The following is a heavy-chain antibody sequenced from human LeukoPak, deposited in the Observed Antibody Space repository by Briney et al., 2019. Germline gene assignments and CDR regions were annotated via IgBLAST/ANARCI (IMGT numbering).Heavy chain of an antibody. J-gene: IGHJ3*02. CDR2: FYYSGST. D-gene: IGHD6-13*01. V-gene: IGHV4-59*01. CDR3: AKGGIRSGAFDI. CDR1: GGSLSNYY. Sequence: SETLSLTCTVSGGSLSNYYWSWIRQPPGKGLEWIGYFYYSGSTSYNPSLKSRVTISVATSKNQFSLKLSSVTAADTAVYYCAKGGIRSGAFDIWGQGTRVTVSS.